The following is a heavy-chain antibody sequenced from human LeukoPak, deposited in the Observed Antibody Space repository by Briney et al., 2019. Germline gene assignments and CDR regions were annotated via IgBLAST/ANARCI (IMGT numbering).Heavy chain of an antibody. CDR3: ARIHGAYGDY. D-gene: IGHD4-17*01. V-gene: IGHV4-4*02. J-gene: IGHJ4*02. CDR2: IYHSGSA. CDR1: GDSISSNNW. Sequence: ASETLSLTCAVSGDSISSNNWWSWVRRPPGKGLEWIGEIYHSGSANYNPSLKSRVTISIDKPKNQFSLKLSSVTAADTAIYYCARIHGAYGDYWGQGTLVTVSS.